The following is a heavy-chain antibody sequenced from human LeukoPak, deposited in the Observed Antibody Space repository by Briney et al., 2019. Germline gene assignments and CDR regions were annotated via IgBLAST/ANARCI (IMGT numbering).Heavy chain of an antibody. CDR1: GFIFSTCG. D-gene: IGHD2-2*01. CDR3: AKAMRGPLT. J-gene: IGHJ5*02. CDR2: ITGIGLHT. Sequence: GGSLRLSCEASGFIFSTCGMSWVCQAPGKGFEWVSSITGIGLHTYYADSVKGRFTISRDNSKNTVYLQMNSLQAEDTAVYYCAKAMRGPLTWGQGTLVTVSS. V-gene: IGHV3-23*01.